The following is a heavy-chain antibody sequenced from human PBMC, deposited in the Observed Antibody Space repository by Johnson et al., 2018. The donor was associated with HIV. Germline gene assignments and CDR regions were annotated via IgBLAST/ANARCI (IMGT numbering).Heavy chain of an antibody. CDR1: QFSFTSYY. D-gene: IGHD6-6*01. V-gene: IGHV3-25*05. CDR3: ARDLPAIAARPGGAFDI. Sequence: VQVVESGGGLAKPAWSPRLSCAASQFSFTSYYMNCVRQAPGNGLELVGQVNPNGGDTYLIDSGKDRFNTSRDNAKNTLYLQMNSLRAEDTAVYYCARDLPAIAARPGGAFDIWGQGTMVTVSS. CDR2: VNPNGGDT. J-gene: IGHJ3*02.